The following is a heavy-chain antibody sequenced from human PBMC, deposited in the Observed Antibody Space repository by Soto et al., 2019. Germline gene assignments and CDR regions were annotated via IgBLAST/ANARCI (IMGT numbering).Heavy chain of an antibody. J-gene: IGHJ4*02. CDR1: GGSFSGYS. V-gene: IGHV4-34*01. CDR3: ARDKISGLFDY. CDR2: INHTGST. Sequence: SETLSLTCAVYGGSFSGYSWTWIRQPPGTGLEWIGEINHTGSTNYNPSLKSRVTISVDTSKNQFSLKLTSVTAADTAVYYCARDKISGLFDYWGKGTLVTVS.